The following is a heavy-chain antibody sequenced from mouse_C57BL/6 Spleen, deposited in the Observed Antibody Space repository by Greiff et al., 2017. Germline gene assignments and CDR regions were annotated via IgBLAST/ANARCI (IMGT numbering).Heavy chain of an antibody. V-gene: IGHV1-72*01. J-gene: IGHJ4*01. D-gene: IGHD1-1*01. CDR2: IDPNSGGT. Sequence: QVQLQQPGAELVKPGASVKLSCKASGYTFTSYWMHWVKQRPGRGLEWIGRIDPNSGGTKYNEKFKSKATLTVDKPSSTAYMQLSSLTSEDSAVYYCARSRIDYYGSSEDYAMGYWGQGTSVTVSS. CDR3: ARSRIDYYGSSEDYAMGY. CDR1: GYTFTSYW.